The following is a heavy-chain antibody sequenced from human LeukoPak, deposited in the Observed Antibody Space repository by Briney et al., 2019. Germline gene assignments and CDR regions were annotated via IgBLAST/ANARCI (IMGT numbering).Heavy chain of an antibody. V-gene: IGHV3-21*01. CDR1: GFTFSSYS. CDR2: ISSSSSYI. D-gene: IGHD3-3*01. J-gene: IGHJ5*02. Sequence: GGSLRLSCAASGFTFSSYSMNWVRQAPGKGLEWVSSISSSSSYIYYADSVKGRFTISRDNAKNSLYLQMNSLRAEDTAVYYCARGKTYYDFWRTDWFDPRGQGTLVTVSS. CDR3: ARGKTYYDFWRTDWFDP.